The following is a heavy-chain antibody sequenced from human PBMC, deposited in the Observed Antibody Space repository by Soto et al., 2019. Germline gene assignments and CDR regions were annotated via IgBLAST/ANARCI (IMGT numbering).Heavy chain of an antibody. CDR3: ARGRGSSDSWHAPWFDA. CDR2: ISGSGGST. J-gene: IGHJ5*02. Sequence: EVQLLESGGGLVQPGGSLRLSCAASGFTFSSYGMSWVRQAPGKGLEWVSVISGSGGSTYYADSVKGRFTLSRDNSKNTLYLQLHSLRVEDTALYYCARGRGSSDSWHAPWFDAWGQGTLVTVSS. CDR1: GFTFSSYG. V-gene: IGHV3-23*01. D-gene: IGHD2-15*01.